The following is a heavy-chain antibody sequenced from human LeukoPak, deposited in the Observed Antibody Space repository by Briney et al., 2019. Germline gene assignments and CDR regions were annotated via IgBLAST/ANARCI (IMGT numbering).Heavy chain of an antibody. CDR3: VRDGGYQLLVI. D-gene: IGHD2-2*01. CDR2: IIPIFGTA. J-gene: IGHJ4*02. Sequence: ASVKVSCKASGGTFSSYAISWVRQAPGQGLEWMGGIIPIFGTANYAQKFQGRVTITADESTSTAYMELSSLRSEDTAVYYCVRDGGYQLLVIWGRGTLITVAS. V-gene: IGHV1-69*13. CDR1: GGTFSSYA.